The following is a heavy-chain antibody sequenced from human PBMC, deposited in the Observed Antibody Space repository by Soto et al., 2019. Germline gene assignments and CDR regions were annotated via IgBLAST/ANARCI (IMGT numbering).Heavy chain of an antibody. CDR2: IIPILGIA. J-gene: IGHJ2*01. CDR1: GGTFSSYT. V-gene: IGHV1-69*08. Sequence: QVQLVQSGAEVKKPGSSVKVSCKASGGTFSSYTISWVRQAPGQGLEWMGRIIPILGIANYAQKFQGRVTITEDKSPSTAYMELSSLRSEDTAVYYYAREGGGGDCYQCFDLWGRGTLVTVSS. D-gene: IGHD2-21*02. CDR3: AREGGGGDCYQCFDL.